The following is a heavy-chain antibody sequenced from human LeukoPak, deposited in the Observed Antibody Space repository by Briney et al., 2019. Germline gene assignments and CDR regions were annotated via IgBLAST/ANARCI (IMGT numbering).Heavy chain of an antibody. CDR1: GFTFSSYS. V-gene: IGHV3-21*01. CDR2: ISSSSSYI. Sequence: GGSLRLSCAASGFTFSSYSMNWVRQAPGKGLEWVSSISSSSSYIYYADSVKGRFTISRDSAKNSLYLQMNSLRAEDTAVYYCARSSSTSYPGLDAFDIWGQGTMVTVSS. CDR3: ARSSSTSYPGLDAFDI. J-gene: IGHJ3*02. D-gene: IGHD2-2*01.